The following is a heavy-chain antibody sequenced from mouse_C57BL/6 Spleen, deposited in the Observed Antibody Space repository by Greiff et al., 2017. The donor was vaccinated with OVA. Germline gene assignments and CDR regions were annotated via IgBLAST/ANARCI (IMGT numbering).Heavy chain of an antibody. Sequence: QVQLQQSGPGLVQPSQSLSLTCTVSGFSLTSYGVHWVRQPPGKGLEWLGVIWSGGSTDYNAAFISRLSISKDTSKSQVFFKMNSLHTDDTAIYYCAKIDGNYVPGFDYWGQGTTLTVSS. V-gene: IGHV2-4*01. D-gene: IGHD2-1*01. CDR3: AKIDGNYVPGFDY. J-gene: IGHJ2*01. CDR1: GFSLTSYG. CDR2: IWSGGST.